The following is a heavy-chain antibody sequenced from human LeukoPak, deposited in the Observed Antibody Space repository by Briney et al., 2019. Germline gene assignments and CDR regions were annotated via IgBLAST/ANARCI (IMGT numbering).Heavy chain of an antibody. J-gene: IGHJ4*02. D-gene: IGHD3-3*01. CDR3: ARGPQSGYDFWSGYFDY. CDR1: RGTFSNYA. V-gene: IGHV1-69*13. Sequence: GASVKVSCKAYRGTFSNYAISWVRQVPGQGLEWIGGIIPISGTANYAQKFQGRVTISADESTTTAYMEMSSLRFEDTAVYYCARGPQSGYDFWSGYFDYWGQGTLVTVSS. CDR2: IIPISGTA.